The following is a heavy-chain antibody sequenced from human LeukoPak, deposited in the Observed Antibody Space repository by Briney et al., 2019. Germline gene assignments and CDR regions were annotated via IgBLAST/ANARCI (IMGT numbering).Heavy chain of an antibody. CDR1: GGSINSYY. J-gene: IGHJ4*02. V-gene: IGHV4-59*01. CDR2: IYYSGST. D-gene: IGHD2-21*02. Sequence: SETLSLTCTVSGGSINSYYWSWTRQPPGKGLEWIGYIYYSGSTNYNPSLKSRVTISVDTSKNQFSLKLSSVTAADTAVYYCARRVEYCGGDCTYCFDYWGQGTLVTVSS. CDR3: ARRVEYCGGDCTYCFDY.